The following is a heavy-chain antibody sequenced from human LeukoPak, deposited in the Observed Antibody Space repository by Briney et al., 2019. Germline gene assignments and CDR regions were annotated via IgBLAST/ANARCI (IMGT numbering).Heavy chain of an antibody. D-gene: IGHD5-18*01. CDR2: IYYSGST. Sequence: PSETLSLTCTVSGGSISSYYWSWIRQPPGKGLEWIGYIYYSGSTNYNPSLKSRVTISVDTSKNQFSLKLSSVTAADTAVYYCARGGLQLWYKPSYFDYWGQGTLVTVSS. V-gene: IGHV4-59*01. CDR1: GGSISSYY. CDR3: ARGGLQLWYKPSYFDY. J-gene: IGHJ4*02.